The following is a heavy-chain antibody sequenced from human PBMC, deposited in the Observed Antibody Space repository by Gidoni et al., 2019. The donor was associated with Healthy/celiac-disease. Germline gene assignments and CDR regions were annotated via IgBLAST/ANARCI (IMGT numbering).Heavy chain of an antibody. CDR1: GYSFTSYW. CDR3: ARGVGAVAGTDDAFDI. CDR2: IYPGDSDT. D-gene: IGHD6-19*01. Sequence: EVQLVQSGAEVKKPGESLKISCKGSGYSFTSYWIGWVRQMPGKGLEWMGIIYPGDSDTRYSPSFQGQVTSSADKYISTAYLQWSSLKASDTAMYYCARGVGAVAGTDDAFDIWGQGTMVTVSS. V-gene: IGHV5-51*01. J-gene: IGHJ3*02.